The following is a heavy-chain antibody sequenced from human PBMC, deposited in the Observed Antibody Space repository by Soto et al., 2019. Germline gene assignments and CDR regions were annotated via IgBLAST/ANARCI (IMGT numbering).Heavy chain of an antibody. CDR2: IYDSGRT. D-gene: IGHD6-13*01. V-gene: IGHV4-30-4*01. CDR1: GGSISSGDYY. CDR3: AIVFVDIGEAGSCFDL. Sequence: PSETLSLTCTVSGGSISSGDYYWSWIRQPPGKGLEWIGYIYDSGRTYYNPSLKSRVTISVDMSKNQFSLKLSSVTAADTAVYYCAIVFVDIGEAGSCFDLWGQGTLVTVSS. J-gene: IGHJ5*02.